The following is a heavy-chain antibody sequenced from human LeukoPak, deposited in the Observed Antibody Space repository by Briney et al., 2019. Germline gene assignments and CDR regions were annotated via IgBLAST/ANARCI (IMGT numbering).Heavy chain of an antibody. Sequence: ASVKVSYKASGYTFTGYYMHWVRQAPGQGLEWMGWINPNSGGTNYAQKFQGRVTITADESTSTAYMELSSLRSEDTAVYYCATIVVVPAGWFDPWGQGTLVTVSS. CDR3: ATIVVVPAGWFDP. V-gene: IGHV1-2*02. CDR1: GYTFTGYY. J-gene: IGHJ5*02. D-gene: IGHD2-2*01. CDR2: INPNSGGT.